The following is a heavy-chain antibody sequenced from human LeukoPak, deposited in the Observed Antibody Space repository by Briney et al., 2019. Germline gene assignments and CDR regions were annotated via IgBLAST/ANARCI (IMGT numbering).Heavy chain of an antibody. CDR3: ARDQLGYMDV. CDR2: INPSGGST. V-gene: IGHV1-46*01. D-gene: IGHD2-2*01. J-gene: IGHJ6*03. CDR1: GFTFTNYN. Sequence: GASVKVSCKASGFTFTNYNMHWVRQAPGQGLEWMGIINPSGGSTNYAQKFQGRVTMTRDTSISTAYMELSRLRSDDTAVYYCARDQLGYMDVWGKGTTVTVSS.